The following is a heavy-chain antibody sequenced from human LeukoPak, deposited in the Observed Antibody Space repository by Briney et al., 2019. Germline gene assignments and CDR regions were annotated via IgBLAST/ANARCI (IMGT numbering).Heavy chain of an antibody. CDR1: GLSLTNAS. CDR3: ARDGRGGHNDS. V-gene: IGHV3-7*01. Sequence: CPRPSCEPSGLSLTNASMSWVRPAPGEGRGWVANIRKVVTEKKYAGSVEGRLSIPRDNRKGSVYLQMRSLRAEDTAVYDCARDGRGGHNDSWGQGTLVTVSS. CDR2: IRKVVTEK. J-gene: IGHJ4*02. D-gene: IGHD2-15*01.